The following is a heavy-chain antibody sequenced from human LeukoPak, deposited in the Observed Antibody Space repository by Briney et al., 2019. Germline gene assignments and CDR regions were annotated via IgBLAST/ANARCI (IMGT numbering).Heavy chain of an antibody. Sequence: GGSLRLSCAASGFTLSSYWMQWVRQAPGKGLVWVSRINIEGSTTEYADSVKGRFTISRDIALNTLYLQMNSLRVGDTALYYCTRGTTTGTADWFDLWGQGTLVTVSS. D-gene: IGHD1-1*01. V-gene: IGHV3-74*03. CDR1: GFTLSSYW. CDR3: TRGTTTGTADWFDL. J-gene: IGHJ5*02. CDR2: INIEGSTT.